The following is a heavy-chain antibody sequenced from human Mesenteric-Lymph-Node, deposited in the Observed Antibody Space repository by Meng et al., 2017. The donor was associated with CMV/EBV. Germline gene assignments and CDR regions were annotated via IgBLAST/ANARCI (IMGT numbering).Heavy chain of an antibody. J-gene: IGHJ4*02. D-gene: IGHD4-23*01. CDR3: ARAVPIDYGGNPGLFGY. CDR2: IYSGGNT. V-gene: IGHV3-53*01. CDR1: GFTVSRNY. Sequence: SGFTVSRNYMSWVRQAPGKGLEWVSAIYSGGNTYYADSVKGRFTISRDNSKSTLYLQMNSLRADDTAVYYCARAVPIDYGGNPGLFGYWGQGTLVTVSS.